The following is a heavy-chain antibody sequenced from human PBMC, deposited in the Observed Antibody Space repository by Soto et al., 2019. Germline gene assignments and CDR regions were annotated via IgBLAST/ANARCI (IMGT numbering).Heavy chain of an antibody. CDR3: ARDRLVGANAFDI. V-gene: IGHV3-33*01. CDR2: IWYDGSNK. J-gene: IGHJ3*02. Sequence: GGSLRLSCAASGFTFSSYGMHWVRQAPGKGLEWVAVIWYDGSNKYYADSVKGRFTISRDNSKNTLYLQMNSLRAEDTAVYYCARDRLVGANAFDIWGQGTMVTVSS. CDR1: GFTFSSYG. D-gene: IGHD1-26*01.